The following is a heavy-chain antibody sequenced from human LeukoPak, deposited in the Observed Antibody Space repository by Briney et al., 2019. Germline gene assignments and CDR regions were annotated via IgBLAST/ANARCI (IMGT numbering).Heavy chain of an antibody. Sequence: ASVKVSCKASGYTFTSYGISWVRQAPGQGLEWMGWISAYNGNTNYAQKLQGRVTMTTDTSTSTVYMELRSLTSDDTAVYYCARDENYGIFFNVDYWGQGTLVTVSS. D-gene: IGHD3-16*01. J-gene: IGHJ4*02. CDR2: ISAYNGNT. CDR1: GYTFTSYG. CDR3: ARDENYGIFFNVDY. V-gene: IGHV1-18*01.